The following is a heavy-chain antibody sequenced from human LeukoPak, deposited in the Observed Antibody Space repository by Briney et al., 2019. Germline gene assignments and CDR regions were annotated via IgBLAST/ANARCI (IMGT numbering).Heavy chain of an antibody. CDR3: AKGYGGSCYHSDDF. CDR1: GGSISSYY. D-gene: IGHD2-15*01. Sequence: SETLSLTCTVSGGSISSYYWSWIRQPPGKGLEWIGYIYYSGSTNYNPSLKSRVTISVDTSKNQFSLKLSSVTAADTALYYCAKGYGGSCYHSDDFWGQGTLVTVSS. V-gene: IGHV4-59*01. J-gene: IGHJ4*02. CDR2: IYYSGST.